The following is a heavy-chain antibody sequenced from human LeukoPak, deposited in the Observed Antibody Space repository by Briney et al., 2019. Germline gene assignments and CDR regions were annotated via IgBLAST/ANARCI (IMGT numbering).Heavy chain of an antibody. CDR2: MTPNSEKR. J-gene: IGHJ4*02. V-gene: IGHV1-8*01. CDR1: GYPFTSFD. Sequence: ASVKVSCKTSGYPFTSFDIHWVRQVAGHGLEWMSWMTPNSEKRGYAQKFQGRVTMTADTSIDTAYMELSSLTFDDTAIYYCARGRGWGILDSWGQGNLVTVSS. D-gene: IGHD6-19*01. CDR3: ARGRGWGILDS.